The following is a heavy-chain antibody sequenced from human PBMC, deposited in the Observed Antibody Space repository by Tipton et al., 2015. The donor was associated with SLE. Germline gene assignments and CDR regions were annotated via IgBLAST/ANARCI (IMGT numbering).Heavy chain of an antibody. J-gene: IGHJ6*03. Sequence: TLSLTCAVYGGSFGAHYWSWIRQSPGKGLEWIGEINDDGSANYNPSLRSRVHISIDTSKKQFSLKLESVTAADAAVYYCARGGGCSSTSCYRGHQRYYYRYMDVWGKGTTVTVSS. CDR3: ARGGGCSSTSCYRGHQRYYYRYMDV. D-gene: IGHD2-2*01. CDR2: INDDGSA. CDR1: GGSFGAHY. V-gene: IGHV4-34*01.